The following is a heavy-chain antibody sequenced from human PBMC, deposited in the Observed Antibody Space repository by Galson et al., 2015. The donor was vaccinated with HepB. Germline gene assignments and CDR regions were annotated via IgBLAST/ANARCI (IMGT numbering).Heavy chain of an antibody. J-gene: IGHJ3*02. D-gene: IGHD3-10*01. CDR1: GGSISSYY. Sequence: SETLSLTCTVSGGSISSYYWSWIRQPPGKGLEWIGYIYYSGSTNYNPSLKSRVTISVDTSKNQFSLKLSSVTAADTAVYYCARVPGVRYYGSGSYYPRDAFDIWGQGTMVTVSS. CDR2: IYYSGST. V-gene: IGHV4-59*01. CDR3: ARVPGVRYYGSGSYYPRDAFDI.